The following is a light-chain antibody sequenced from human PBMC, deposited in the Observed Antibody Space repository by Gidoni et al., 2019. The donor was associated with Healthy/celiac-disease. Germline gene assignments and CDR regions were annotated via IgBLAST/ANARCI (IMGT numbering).Light chain of an antibody. Sequence: QSALTQPASVSGSPGQSITISCTGTSSYVGGYNYVSWYQQHPGKAPNLMISDVSNRPSGVSNRFSLQAEDEADYYCSSYTSSSRGVFGGGTKLTVL. J-gene: IGLJ3*02. CDR3: SSYTSSSRGV. V-gene: IGLV2-14*03. CDR2: DVS. CDR1: SSYVGGYNY.